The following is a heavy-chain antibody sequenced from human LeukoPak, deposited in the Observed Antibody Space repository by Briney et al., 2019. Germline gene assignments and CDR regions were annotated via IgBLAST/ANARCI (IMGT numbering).Heavy chain of an antibody. Sequence: HPGGSLRLSCAASGFTFSSYSMNWVRQAPGKGLEWVSYISSSSSTIYYADSVKGRFTISRDNAKNSLYLQMNSLRAEDTAVYYCARPRYSGSYDFDYWGQGTLVTVSS. CDR2: ISSSSSTI. J-gene: IGHJ4*02. CDR1: GFTFSSYS. CDR3: ARPRYSGSYDFDY. V-gene: IGHV3-48*04. D-gene: IGHD1-26*01.